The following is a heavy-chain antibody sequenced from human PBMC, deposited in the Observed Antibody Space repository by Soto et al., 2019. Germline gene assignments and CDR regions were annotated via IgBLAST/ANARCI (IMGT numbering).Heavy chain of an antibody. CDR1: GGNFKNYG. V-gene: IGHV1-69*12. J-gene: IGHJ4*02. CDR3: AGEVGGTALHF. Sequence: QVQLVQSGAEVKKPGSSVKVSCRTSGGNFKNYGFSWVRQAPGQGLEWMGGLIPMFGVANYGQIFQGRFTITADESTSTAYMELSSLKSEVTAVYYCAGEVGGTALHFWGQGTLVTVSS. D-gene: IGHD2-2*02. CDR2: LIPMFGVA.